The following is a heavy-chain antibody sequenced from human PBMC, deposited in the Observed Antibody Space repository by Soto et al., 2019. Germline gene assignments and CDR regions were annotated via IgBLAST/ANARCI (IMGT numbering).Heavy chain of an antibody. CDR3: AKEYNWNYYYYYYIDV. J-gene: IGHJ6*03. CDR1: GFTFSSYG. Sequence: SLRLSCAASGFTFSSYGMHWVRQAPGKGLEWVAVISYDGSNKYYADSVKGRFTISRDNSKNTLYLQMNSLRAEDTAVYYCAKEYNWNYYYYYYIDVWGKGPTVTASS. V-gene: IGHV3-30*18. D-gene: IGHD1-20*01. CDR2: ISYDGSNK.